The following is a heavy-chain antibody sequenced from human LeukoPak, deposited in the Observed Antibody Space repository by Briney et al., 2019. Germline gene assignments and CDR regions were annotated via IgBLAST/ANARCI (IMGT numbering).Heavy chain of an antibody. CDR1: VYTFTGYY. CDR3: ARGGSIVVVPAAIYGFDP. CDR2: INPNSGGT. J-gene: IGHJ5*02. V-gene: IGHV1-2*02. Sequence: ASVTLSRKASVYTFTGYYMDWVRQPPGQGLEWVGWINPNSGGTNYAQKFQGRVIINSVTASTTPYMELSRLRSDDTAVYYLARGGSIVVVPAAIYGFDPWGQGTLVTVSS. D-gene: IGHD2-2*02.